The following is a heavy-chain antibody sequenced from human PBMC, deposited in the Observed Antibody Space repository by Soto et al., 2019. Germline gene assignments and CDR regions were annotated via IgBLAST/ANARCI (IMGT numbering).Heavy chain of an antibody. D-gene: IGHD3-10*01. J-gene: IGHJ6*02. Sequence: ASVKVSCKASGYTFSSYGISWARQAPGQGLEWMGWISDYNGNTQYAQKFQGRVFMTTDTATRTAYMELRGLRSDDTAVYFCAREGYYSGSFTYSPPRFYGMDVWGQGTTVTVSS. CDR2: ISDYNGNT. CDR3: AREGYYSGSFTYSPPRFYGMDV. V-gene: IGHV1-18*01. CDR1: GYTFSSYG.